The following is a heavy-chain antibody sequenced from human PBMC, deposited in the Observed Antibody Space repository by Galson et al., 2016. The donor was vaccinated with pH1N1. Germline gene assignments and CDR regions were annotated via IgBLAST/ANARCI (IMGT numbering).Heavy chain of an antibody. CDR3: ARDVRISRWLPDF. V-gene: IGHV1-18*01. CDR1: GYTFTNYG. J-gene: IGHJ4*02. D-gene: IGHD5-18*01. CDR2: MSAYNGNT. Sequence: SVKVSCKASGYTFTNYGITWVRQAPGQELEWMAWMSAYNGNTNYAQKFQGRVTMVTDTSTNTAYMELRNLTSDDTAVYYGARDVRISRWLPDFWGQGALVTVSS.